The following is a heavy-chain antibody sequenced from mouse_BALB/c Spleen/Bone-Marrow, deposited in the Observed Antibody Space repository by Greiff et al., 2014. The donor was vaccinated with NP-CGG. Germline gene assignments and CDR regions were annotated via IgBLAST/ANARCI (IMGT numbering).Heavy chain of an antibody. V-gene: IGHV1-87*01. CDR3: ARVFYDITSAY. CDR1: GYTFTGYW. CDR2: IYPGDGDT. J-gene: IGHJ2*01. D-gene: IGHD6-1*01. Sequence: VKLQESGAELARPGASVKLSCKASGYTFTGYWMQWVKQRPGQGLEWIGIIYPGDGDTRYTQKFKGKATLTADKSSSTAYMQLRNLASEDSAVYYCARVFYDITSAYWGQGTTLTVSS.